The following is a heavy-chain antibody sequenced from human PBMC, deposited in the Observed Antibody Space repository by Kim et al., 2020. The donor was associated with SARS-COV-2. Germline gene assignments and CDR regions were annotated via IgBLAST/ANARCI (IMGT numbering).Heavy chain of an antibody. J-gene: IGHJ4*02. CDR1: GFTFGSYL. Sequence: GGSLRLSCTASGFTFGSYLMHWVRQAPGKGLEWVSRLNEDGSRTYYVESVKGRFTISRDNIKNTLYLQMNSLRADDTAVYYCATDQRGSGDDWGQGT. V-gene: IGHV3-74*01. CDR2: LNEDGSRT. CDR3: ATDQRGSGDD. D-gene: IGHD3-3*01.